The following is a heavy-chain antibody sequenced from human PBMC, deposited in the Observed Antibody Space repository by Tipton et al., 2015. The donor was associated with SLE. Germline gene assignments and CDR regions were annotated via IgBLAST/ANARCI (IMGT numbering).Heavy chain of an antibody. CDR3: ARGITMVRGVISSGSFYYYYYGMDV. J-gene: IGHJ6*02. V-gene: IGHV1-18*01. CDR1: GYTFTSYG. CDR2: ISAYNGNT. Sequence: QLVQSGAEVKKPGASVTVSCKASGYTFTSYGISWVRQAPGQGLAWMGWISAYNGNTNYAQKLQGRVTMTTDTSTSTAYMELRSLRSDDTAVYYCARGITMVRGVISSGSFYYYYYGMDVWGQGTTVTVSS. D-gene: IGHD3-10*01.